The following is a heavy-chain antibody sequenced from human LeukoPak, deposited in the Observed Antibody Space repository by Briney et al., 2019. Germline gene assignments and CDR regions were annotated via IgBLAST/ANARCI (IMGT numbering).Heavy chain of an antibody. J-gene: IGHJ6*02. Sequence: ASVKVSCKASGYTFTGYYMHWVRQAPGQGLEWVGWINPNSGGTDYAQKFQGRVIMTRDTSISTAYMEVSRLRSDDTAVYYCARVDSGHDYGPSWGQGTTVTVSS. CDR2: INPNSGGT. CDR1: GYTFTGYY. V-gene: IGHV1-2*02. CDR3: ARVDSGHDYGPS. D-gene: IGHD5-12*01.